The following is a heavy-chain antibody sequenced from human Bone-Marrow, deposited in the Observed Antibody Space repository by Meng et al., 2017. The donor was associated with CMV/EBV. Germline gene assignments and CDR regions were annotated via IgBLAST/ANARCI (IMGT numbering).Heavy chain of an antibody. D-gene: IGHD2-2*01. J-gene: IGHJ6*02. Sequence: SVKVSCKASGGTFSSYAISWVRQAPGQGLEWMGGIIPIFGTANYAQKFQGRVTITTDESTSTAYMELSSLRSEDTAVYYCARDIVVVPAAIWGYYYYGMDVWGQGTTVTVS. CDR1: GGTFSSYA. V-gene: IGHV1-69*05. CDR2: IIPIFGTA. CDR3: ARDIVVVPAAIWGYYYYGMDV.